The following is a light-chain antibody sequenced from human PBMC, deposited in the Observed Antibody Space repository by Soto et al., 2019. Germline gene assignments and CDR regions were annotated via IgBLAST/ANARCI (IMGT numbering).Light chain of an antibody. CDR1: QSVGRDY. V-gene: IGKV3-20*01. CDR3: HQYATDPLT. J-gene: IGKJ4*01. CDR2: GAS. Sequence: EIVLTQSPGTLSLSPGDRATLSCRASQSVGRDYLAWFQHKAGQAPRLLVHGASDRATGIPDRFSGSGSGTDVTLTISRLEPEDFAMYYCHQYATDPLTFGGGTKVEI.